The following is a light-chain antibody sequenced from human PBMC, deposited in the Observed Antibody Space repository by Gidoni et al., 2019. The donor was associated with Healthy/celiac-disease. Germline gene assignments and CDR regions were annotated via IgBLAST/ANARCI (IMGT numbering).Light chain of an antibody. Sequence: DIQMTQSPSSLAASVGDRVTITCHTSQDISNYLNWYQQKTGKAPQLLIYDASNLETGVPSRFSGSGATTDFTFTISSLQPEDIASYCCQQYNTLYSFGQGTKLEIK. V-gene: IGKV1-33*01. CDR1: QDISNY. CDR2: DAS. J-gene: IGKJ2*03. CDR3: QQYNTLYS.